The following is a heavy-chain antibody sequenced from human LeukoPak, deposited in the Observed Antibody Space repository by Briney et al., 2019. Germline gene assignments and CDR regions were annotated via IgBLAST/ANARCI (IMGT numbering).Heavy chain of an antibody. CDR3: ARDLDTAMVEYDY. D-gene: IGHD5-18*01. V-gene: IGHV4-39*07. CDR1: GGSISSSSYY. Sequence: KPSETLSLTCTVSGGSISSSSYYWGWIRQPPGKGLEWIGSIYYSGSTYYDPSLKSRVTISVDTSKNQFSLKLSSVTAADTAVYYCARDLDTAMVEYDYWGQGTLVTVPS. J-gene: IGHJ4*02. CDR2: IYYSGST.